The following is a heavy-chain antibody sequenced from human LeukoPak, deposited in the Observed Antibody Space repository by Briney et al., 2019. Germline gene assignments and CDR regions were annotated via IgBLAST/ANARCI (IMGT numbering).Heavy chain of an antibody. D-gene: IGHD3-22*01. CDR1: GGSFSGYY. V-gene: IGHV4-34*01. Sequence: SETLSLTCAFYGGSFSGYYWSWIRQPPGKGLEWIGEINHSGSTNYNPSLKSRVTISVDTSKNQFSLKLSSVTAADTAVYYCASPYYYDSSGYYYVDYWGQGTLVTVSS. CDR3: ASPYYYDSSGYYYVDY. J-gene: IGHJ4*02. CDR2: INHSGST.